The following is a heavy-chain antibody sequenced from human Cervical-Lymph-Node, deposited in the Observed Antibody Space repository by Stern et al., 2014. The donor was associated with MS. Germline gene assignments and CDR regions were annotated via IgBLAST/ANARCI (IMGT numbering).Heavy chain of an antibody. CDR2: IYHSGST. V-gene: IGHV4-4*02. Sequence: QVQLQESGPGLVKPSGTLSLTCAVSGGSISSSNWWSWVRQPPGKGLEWIGEIYHSGSTNYNPSLKNRVTITVEKSKTQFSLKLSSVTAADTAVYYCASRPLYQLVIDYWGQGTLVTVSS. CDR1: GGSISSSNW. CDR3: ASRPLYQLVIDY. J-gene: IGHJ4*02. D-gene: IGHD1-1*01.